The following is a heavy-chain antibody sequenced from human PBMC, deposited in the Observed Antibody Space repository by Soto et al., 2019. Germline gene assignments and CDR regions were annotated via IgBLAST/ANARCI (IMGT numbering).Heavy chain of an antibody. Sequence: PAKIACTSSGYSVTIYGIRWVRQAPGQGLEWMGWINAGNGNTKYSQKFQGRVTITRDTSASTAYMELSSLRSDDPAVYYCARDGSWDYWGQGTLVTVS. CDR3: ARDGSWDY. J-gene: IGHJ4*02. CDR1: GYSVTIYG. CDR2: INAGNGNT. V-gene: IGHV1-3*01.